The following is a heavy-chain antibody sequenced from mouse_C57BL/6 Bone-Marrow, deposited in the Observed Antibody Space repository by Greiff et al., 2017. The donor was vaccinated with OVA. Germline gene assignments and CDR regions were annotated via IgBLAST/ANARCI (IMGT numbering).Heavy chain of an antibody. D-gene: IGHD2-4*01. CDR3: ARHDYGYWYFDV. J-gene: IGHJ1*03. CDR2: ISSGSSTI. CDR1: GFTFSDYG. V-gene: IGHV5-17*01. Sequence: EVHLVESGGGLVKPGGSLKLSCAASGFTFSDYGMHWVRQAPEKGLEWVAYISSGSSTIYYADTVKGRFTISRDNAKNTLFLQMTSLRSEDTAMYYCARHDYGYWYFDVWGTGTTVTVSS.